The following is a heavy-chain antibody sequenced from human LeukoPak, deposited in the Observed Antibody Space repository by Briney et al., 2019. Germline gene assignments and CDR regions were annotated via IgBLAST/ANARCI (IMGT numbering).Heavy chain of an antibody. Sequence: QTLSLTCAISGVSVSSTSAAWHWIRQSPSRGLEGMVRTFYRSKWTNDYEVSVKSSTTIKPDTSKNQFSLQLSSVIPEDTAVYYCANFGAPNIGDYWGQGTLVTVSS. CDR2: TFYRSKWTN. CDR1: GVSVSSTSAA. D-gene: IGHD3-3*01. J-gene: IGHJ4*02. V-gene: IGHV6-1*01. CDR3: ANFGAPNIGDY.